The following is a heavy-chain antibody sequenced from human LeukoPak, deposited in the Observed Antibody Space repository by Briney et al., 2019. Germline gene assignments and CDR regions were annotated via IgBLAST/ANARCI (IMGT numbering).Heavy chain of an antibody. J-gene: IGHJ5*02. V-gene: IGHV4-39*01. CDR2: IYYSGST. CDR3: ARHRNPASSWFDP. D-gene: IGHD2-2*01. CDR1: GGSISSGTYY. Sequence: SETLSLTCSVSGGSISSGTYYWGWIRQPPGKGLEWIGSIYYSGSTYYNPSLNSRVTISVDTSKNQFSLKLSSATAADTAVYYCARHRNPASSWFDPWGQGTLVTVSS.